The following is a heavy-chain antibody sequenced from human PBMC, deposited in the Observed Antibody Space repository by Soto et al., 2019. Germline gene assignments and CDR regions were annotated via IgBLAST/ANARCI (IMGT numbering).Heavy chain of an antibody. V-gene: IGHV3-30-3*01. CDR2: ISYDGSNI. CDR1: GFTFSSYA. D-gene: IGHD2-15*01. CDR3: ARDVLEYCSGGSCYQFDY. Sequence: QVQLVESGGGVVQPGRSLRLSCAASGFTFSSYAMHWVRQAPGKGLEWVAVISYDGSNIYYADSVKGRFTISRDNSKNTLYLQMNSLRAEDTAVYYCARDVLEYCSGGSCYQFDYWGQGTLVTVSS. J-gene: IGHJ4*02.